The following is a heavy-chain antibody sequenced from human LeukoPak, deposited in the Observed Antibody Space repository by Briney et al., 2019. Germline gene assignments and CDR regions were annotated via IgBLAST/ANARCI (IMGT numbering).Heavy chain of an antibody. CDR3: AKEKLRRYLDY. D-gene: IGHD3-9*01. Sequence: GGSLRLSCAASGFTFSSSAMSWVRQVPGKGLEWVSGISASGGSTSYADSVKGRFTISRDNSKNTLYLQMNSLRAEDAAVYYCAKEKLRRYLDYWGQGTLVTVSS. V-gene: IGHV3-23*01. CDR2: ISASGGST. J-gene: IGHJ4*02. CDR1: GFTFSSSA.